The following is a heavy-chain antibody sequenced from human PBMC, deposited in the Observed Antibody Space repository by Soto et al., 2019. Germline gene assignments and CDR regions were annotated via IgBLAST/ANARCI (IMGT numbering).Heavy chain of an antibody. CDR3: ARGVAVAGIVYYYYYMDV. CDR1: GGSISSYY. Sequence: PSETLSLTCTVSGGSISSYYWSWIRQPPGKGLEWIGYIYYSGSTNYNPSLKSRVTISVDTSKNQFSLKLSSVTAADTAVYYCARGVAVAGIVYYYYYMDVWGKGTTVTVSS. J-gene: IGHJ6*03. V-gene: IGHV4-59*08. D-gene: IGHD6-19*01. CDR2: IYYSGST.